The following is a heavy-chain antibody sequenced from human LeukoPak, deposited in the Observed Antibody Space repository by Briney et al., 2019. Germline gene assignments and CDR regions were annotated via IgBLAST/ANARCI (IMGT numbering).Heavy chain of an antibody. CDR2: IIPIFGTA. Sequence: GASVKVSCKASGGTFSSYAISWVRQAPGQGLEWMGGIIPIFGTANYAQKFQGRVTITADESTSTAYMELSSLRSEDTAVYYCARAHRYYDSSGYYQLYHFDYWGQGTLVTVSP. J-gene: IGHJ4*02. D-gene: IGHD3-22*01. CDR3: ARAHRYYDSSGYYQLYHFDY. CDR1: GGTFSSYA. V-gene: IGHV1-69*13.